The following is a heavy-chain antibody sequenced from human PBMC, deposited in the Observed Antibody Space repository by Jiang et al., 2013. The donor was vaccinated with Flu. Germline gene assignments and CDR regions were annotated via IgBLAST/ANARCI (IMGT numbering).Heavy chain of an antibody. Sequence: SVKVSCKASGYTFTSYAMHWVRQAPGQRLEWMGWINAGNGNTKYSQKFQGRVTITRDTSASTAYMELSSLRSEDTAVYYCARGSNPLFEYSSSSEDPTALDYWGQGTLVTVSS. CDR1: GYTFTSYA. D-gene: IGHD6-6*01. V-gene: IGHV1-3*01. J-gene: IGHJ4*02. CDR2: INAGNGNT. CDR3: ARGSNPLFEYSSSSEDPTALDY.